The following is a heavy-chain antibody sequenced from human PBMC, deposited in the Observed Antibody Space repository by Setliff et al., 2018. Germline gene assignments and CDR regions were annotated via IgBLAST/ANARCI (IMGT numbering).Heavy chain of an antibody. Sequence: PSETLSLTCTVSGGSISSGGYYWSWIRQHPGKGLEWIGYIYYSGSTYYNPSLKSRVTISLGTSKNQFSLQLTSVTAADTAIYYCARSDDNFQYPDYWGQGTLVTVSS. CDR3: ARSDDNFQYPDY. V-gene: IGHV4-31*03. CDR1: GGSISSGGYY. D-gene: IGHD1-1*01. CDR2: IYYSGST. J-gene: IGHJ4*01.